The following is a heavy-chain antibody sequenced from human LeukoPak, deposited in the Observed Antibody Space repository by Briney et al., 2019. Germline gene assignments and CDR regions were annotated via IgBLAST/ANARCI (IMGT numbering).Heavy chain of an antibody. Sequence: RGSLRLSCAASGFTVSSNYMSWVRQAPGKGLEWVSVIYSGGSTYYADSVKGRFTISRDNSKNTLYLQMNSLRAEDTAVYYCARDPGYGDYESFDYWGQGTLVTVSS. CDR3: ARDPGYGDYESFDY. V-gene: IGHV3-66*02. J-gene: IGHJ4*02. CDR2: IYSGGST. D-gene: IGHD4-17*01. CDR1: GFTVSSNY.